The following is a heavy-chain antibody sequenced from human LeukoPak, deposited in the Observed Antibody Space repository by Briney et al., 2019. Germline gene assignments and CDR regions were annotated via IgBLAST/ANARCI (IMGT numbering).Heavy chain of an antibody. Sequence: GASVKVSCKASGYAFTSVGISWVRRAPGQGLEWMGWISPYNGNTRYAQKSQGRVAMTTDTSTTTAYMELRGLRFNDTSVYYCARAGSGSGWYFDYWGQGTLVTVSS. D-gene: IGHD6-19*01. CDR3: ARAGSGSGWYFDY. V-gene: IGHV1-18*01. J-gene: IGHJ4*02. CDR2: ISPYNGNT. CDR1: GYAFTSVG.